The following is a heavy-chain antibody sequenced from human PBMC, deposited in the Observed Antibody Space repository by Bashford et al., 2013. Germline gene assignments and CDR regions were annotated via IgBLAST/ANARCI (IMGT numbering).Heavy chain of an antibody. CDR1: GYTFTAYY. CDR2: INPNSGDT. D-gene: IGHD5-18*01. CDR3: ARDYEGYGQYFDH. V-gene: IGHV1-2*02. J-gene: IGHJ4*02. Sequence: ASVKVSCKASGYTFTAYYVHWVRQAPGQGLEWMGWINPNSGDTNYAQNFEGRVTMTRDTSISTAYMELSGLRSDDAAVYYCARDYEGYGQYFDHWGQGTLVTVSS.